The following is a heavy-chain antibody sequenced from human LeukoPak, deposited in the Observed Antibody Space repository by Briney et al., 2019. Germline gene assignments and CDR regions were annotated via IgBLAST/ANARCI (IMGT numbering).Heavy chain of an antibody. D-gene: IGHD3-22*01. Sequence: GGSLRLSCAASGFTFSSYSMNWVRQAPGKGLEWVSSISSSSSYIYYADSVKGRFTISRDNAKNSLYLQMNSLRAEDTAVYYXXXDPVGYYDSSGYPYWGQGTLVTVSS. V-gene: IGHV3-21*01. J-gene: IGHJ4*02. CDR2: ISSSSSYI. CDR1: GFTFSSYS. CDR3: XXDPVGYYDSSGYPY.